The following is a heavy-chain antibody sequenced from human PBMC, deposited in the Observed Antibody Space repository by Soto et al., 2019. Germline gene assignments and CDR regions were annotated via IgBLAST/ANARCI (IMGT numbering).Heavy chain of an antibody. J-gene: IGHJ3*02. CDR2: TRNKANSYTT. CDR3: ARRVIVEDAFDI. V-gene: IGHV3-72*01. D-gene: IGHD1-26*01. CDR1: GFTFSDHY. Sequence: EVQLVESGGGLVQPGGSLRLSCAASGFTFSDHYMDWVRQAPGKGLEWVGRTRNKANSYTTEYAASVKGRFTISRDDSKISLYLQMNSLKTEDTAVYYCARRVIVEDAFDIWGQGTMVTVSS.